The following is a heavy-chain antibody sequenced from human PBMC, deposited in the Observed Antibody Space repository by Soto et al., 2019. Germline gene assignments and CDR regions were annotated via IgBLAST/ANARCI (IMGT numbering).Heavy chain of an antibody. CDR1: GYTFTSHG. CDR2: ISTYNGKT. J-gene: IGHJ3*01. D-gene: IGHD1-26*01. Sequence: QVHLVQSGGEVKNHGASVKVSCKPSGYTFTSHGLSWARQAPGQGLEWMCWISTYNGKTDYAQKFQGRITMTADTRTNTGYMELRSLRSYDTAVYYCARLLTEGATFREDAFDLWGQGTKVTFSS. CDR3: ARLLTEGATFREDAFDL. V-gene: IGHV1-18*01.